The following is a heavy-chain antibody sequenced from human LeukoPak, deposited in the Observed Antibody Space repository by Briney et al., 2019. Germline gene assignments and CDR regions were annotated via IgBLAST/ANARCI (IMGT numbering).Heavy chain of an antibody. Sequence: ASVKVSCKVSGYTLTEMSIHWVRQAPGQGLEWMGRIIPILSRSNYAQKFQGTVSITADEFTDTAYMELSSLKSEDTAVYYCATGSAYRDSFDVWGQGTMVTVSS. V-gene: IGHV1-24*01. D-gene: IGHD3-10*01. CDR1: GYTLTEMS. CDR2: IIPILSRS. CDR3: ATGSAYRDSFDV. J-gene: IGHJ3*01.